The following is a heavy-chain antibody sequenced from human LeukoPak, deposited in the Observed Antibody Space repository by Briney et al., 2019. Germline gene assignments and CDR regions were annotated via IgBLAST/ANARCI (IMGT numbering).Heavy chain of an antibody. V-gene: IGHV3-53*01. J-gene: IGHJ4*02. CDR1: GFTVSNSY. CDR2: IYGGGTT. D-gene: IGHD2-15*01. CDR3: ARGPATSFDH. Sequence: PGGSLRLSCAASGFTVSNSYMSWVRQAPGKGLEWVSIIYGGGTTYYADSVKGRFTISRDNPKNTLFLQMNSLRADDTAVYYCARGPATSFDHWGQGTLVTVSS.